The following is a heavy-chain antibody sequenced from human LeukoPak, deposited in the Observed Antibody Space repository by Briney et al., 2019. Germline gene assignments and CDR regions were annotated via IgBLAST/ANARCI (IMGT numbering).Heavy chain of an antibody. CDR1: GASVSNYD. CDR2: VYYSGRT. V-gene: IGHV4-59*08. CDR3: ARSAGGRPLEFDY. D-gene: IGHD1-1*01. J-gene: IGHJ4*02. Sequence: KASETLSLTCTVSGASVSNYDWSWIRQPPGKGLEWIGYVYYSGRTNYNPSLKSRVTISVDTSKNQFSLKLSSVTAADTAVYYCARSAGGRPLEFDYWGQGTLVTVSS.